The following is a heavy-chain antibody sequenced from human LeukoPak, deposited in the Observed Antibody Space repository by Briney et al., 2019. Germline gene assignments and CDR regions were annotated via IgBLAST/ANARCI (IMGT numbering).Heavy chain of an antibody. V-gene: IGHV3-23*01. CDR1: GFTFSGCA. D-gene: IGHD3-10*01. CDR3: AKGDYYGSGSYYKTNAFDI. J-gene: IGHJ3*02. Sequence: GGSLRLSCAASGFTFSGCAMSWVRQAPGKGLEWVSAISGSGGSTYYADSVKGRFTISRDNSKNTLYLQMNSLRAEDTAVYYCAKGDYYGSGSYYKTNAFDIWGQGTMVTVSS. CDR2: ISGSGGST.